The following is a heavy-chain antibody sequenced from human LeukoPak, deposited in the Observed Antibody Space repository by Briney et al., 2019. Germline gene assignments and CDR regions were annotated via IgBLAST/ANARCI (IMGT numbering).Heavy chain of an antibody. J-gene: IGHJ4*02. D-gene: IGHD6-13*01. CDR3: AREVVGVAAAAFDY. Sequence: SETLSLTCTVSGGSISSGGYYWSWIRQHPGKGLEWIGYIYYSGSTYYNPSLKSRVTISVDTSKNQFSLKLSSVTAADTAVYYCAREVVGVAAAAFDYWGQGTLVTVSS. V-gene: IGHV4-31*03. CDR2: IYYSGST. CDR1: GGSISSGGYY.